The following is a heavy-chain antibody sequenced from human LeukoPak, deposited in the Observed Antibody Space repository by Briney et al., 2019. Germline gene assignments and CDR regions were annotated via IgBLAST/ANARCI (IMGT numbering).Heavy chain of an antibody. CDR1: GFTFGDYS. V-gene: IGHV3-49*04. D-gene: IGHD2-15*01. CDR2: IRKKAYGGTT. CDR3: TRNDSPGPN. J-gene: IGHJ4*02. Sequence: GSLRLSCEASGFTFGDYSMSWVRQAPGKGLSWVGFIRKKAYGGTTEYAASVKGRFTISRDDSISIVYLQMNNLKTEDTAVYYCTRNDSPGPNWGQGTLVTVSS.